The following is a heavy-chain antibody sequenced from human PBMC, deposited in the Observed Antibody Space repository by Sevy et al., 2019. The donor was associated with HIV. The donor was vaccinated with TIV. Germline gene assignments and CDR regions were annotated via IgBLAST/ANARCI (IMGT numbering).Heavy chain of an antibody. D-gene: IGHD5-18*01. V-gene: IGHV3-9*01. CDR2: ISWNSGSI. J-gene: IGHJ4*02. Sequence: GGSLRLSCAASGFTFDDYAMHWVRQAPGKGLEWVSGISWNSGSIGYADSVKGRFTISRDNAKNSLYLQMNSLRAEDTALYYCAKDLSANTAMGEFDYWGQRTLVTVSS. CDR3: AKDLSANTAMGEFDY. CDR1: GFTFDDYA.